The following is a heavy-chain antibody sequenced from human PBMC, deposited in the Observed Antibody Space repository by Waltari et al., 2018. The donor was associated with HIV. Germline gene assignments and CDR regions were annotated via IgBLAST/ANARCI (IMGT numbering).Heavy chain of an antibody. CDR2: ISIRHSTM. V-gene: IGHV3-48*01. CDR1: EATFSGYS. CDR3: ATDFWSGHPDY. J-gene: IGHJ4*02. Sequence: EVHLVESGGGLVQPGGSLRLTCTASEATFSGYSMNWVRQAPGKGLECISYISIRHSTMFYSDSVKGRFTISRDNAKNSLYLEMTNLRVEDTAVYYCATDFWSGHPDYWGQGTLVTVSS. D-gene: IGHD3-3*01.